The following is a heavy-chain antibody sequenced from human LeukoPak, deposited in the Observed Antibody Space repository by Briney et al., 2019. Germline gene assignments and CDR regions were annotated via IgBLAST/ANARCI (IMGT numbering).Heavy chain of an antibody. Sequence: PSETLSLTCTVSGGSISSSSYYWGWIRQPPGKGLEWIGSIYYSGSTYYNPSLKSRVTISVDTSKNQFSLKLSSVTAADTAVYYCARDGDSFDFWGQGTLVTVSS. J-gene: IGHJ4*02. CDR1: GGSISSSSYY. D-gene: IGHD3-3*01. CDR2: IYYSGST. V-gene: IGHV4-39*02. CDR3: ARDGDSFDF.